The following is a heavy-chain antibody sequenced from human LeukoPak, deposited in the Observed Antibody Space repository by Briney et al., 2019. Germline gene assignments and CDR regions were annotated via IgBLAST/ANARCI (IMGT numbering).Heavy chain of an antibody. Sequence: QPGGSLRLSCAASGFTVSSNYMSWVRQAPGKGLEWVLVIYSGGSTYYADSVKGRFTISRDNSKNTLYLQMNSLRAEDTAVYYCASPSGSYYFDYWGQGTLVTVSS. D-gene: IGHD1-26*01. V-gene: IGHV3-66*02. CDR2: IYSGGST. CDR1: GFTVSSNY. CDR3: ASPSGSYYFDY. J-gene: IGHJ4*02.